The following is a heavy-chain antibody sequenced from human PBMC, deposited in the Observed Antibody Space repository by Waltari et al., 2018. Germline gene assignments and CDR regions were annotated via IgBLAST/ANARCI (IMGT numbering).Heavy chain of an antibody. CDR2: ISSSSTYI. Sequence: QLVESGGGLVKPWGSLRLSCAASGFAFSSYPMNWVRQAPGKGLEWVSSISSSSTYIYYADSVKGRFTVSRDNAKNALFLQMSSLRVEDTAVYYCASVDSSAFSRSFDYWGLGTLVTVSS. CDR3: ASVDSSAFSRSFDY. J-gene: IGHJ4*02. D-gene: IGHD3-22*01. V-gene: IGHV3-21*02. CDR1: GFAFSSYP.